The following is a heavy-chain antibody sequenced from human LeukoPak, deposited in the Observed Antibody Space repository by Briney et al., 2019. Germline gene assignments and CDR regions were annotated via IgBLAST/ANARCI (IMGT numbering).Heavy chain of an antibody. Sequence: SETLSLTCAVFYGSFSGYYWSWIRRPPGKGLEWIGEVNHSGSTNYNPSLKSRVTISVDTSKNQFSLKLSSVTAADTAVYYCARAAYCSGGSCLMYWGQGTLVTVSS. CDR2: VNHSGST. J-gene: IGHJ4*02. V-gene: IGHV4-34*01. D-gene: IGHD2-15*01. CDR3: ARAAYCSGGSCLMY. CDR1: YGSFSGYY.